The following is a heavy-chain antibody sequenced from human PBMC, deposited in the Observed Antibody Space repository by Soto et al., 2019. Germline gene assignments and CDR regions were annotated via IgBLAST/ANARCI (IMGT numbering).Heavy chain of an antibody. CDR3: ATDRSIAAAGRVAFDI. CDR1: GYTLTELS. CDR2: FDPEDGET. D-gene: IGHD6-13*01. V-gene: IGHV1-24*01. J-gene: IGHJ3*02. Sequence: PSVKVSCKVSGYTLTELSMHWVRQAPGKGLEWMGGFDPEDGETIYAQKFQGRVTMTEDTSTDTAYMELSSLRSEDTAVYYCATDRSIAAAGRVAFDIWGQGTMVTV.